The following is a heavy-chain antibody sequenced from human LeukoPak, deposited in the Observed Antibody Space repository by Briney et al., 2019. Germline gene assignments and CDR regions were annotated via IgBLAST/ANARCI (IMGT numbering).Heavy chain of an antibody. CDR2: IYYSGST. V-gene: IGHV4-59*01. CDR3: ARSVVTLYWYFDL. CDR1: GGSISSYY. D-gene: IGHD4-23*01. J-gene: IGHJ2*01. Sequence: SETLSLTCTVSGGSISSYYWSWIRQPPGKGLEWIGYIYYSGSTNYNPSLKSRVTISVDTSKNQFSLKLSSVTAADTAVYYCARSVVTLYWYFDLWGRGTLVTVSS.